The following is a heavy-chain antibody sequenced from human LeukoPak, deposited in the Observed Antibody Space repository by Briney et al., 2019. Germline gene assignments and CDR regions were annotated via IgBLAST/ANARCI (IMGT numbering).Heavy chain of an antibody. D-gene: IGHD6-13*01. CDR1: GGSISSGGYY. V-gene: IGHV4-61*08. CDR3: ARLYSSSLGRVFDY. Sequence: SQTLSLTCTVSGGSISSGGYYWSWIRQPPGKGLEWIGYIYYSGSTNYSPSLKSRVTISVDTSKNQFSLKLSSVTAADTAVYYCARLYSSSLGRVFDYWGQGTLVTVSS. J-gene: IGHJ4*02. CDR2: IYYSGST.